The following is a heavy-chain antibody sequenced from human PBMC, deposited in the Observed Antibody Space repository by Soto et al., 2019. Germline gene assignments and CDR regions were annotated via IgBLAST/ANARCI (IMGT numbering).Heavy chain of an antibody. J-gene: IGHJ4*02. CDR1: GGSISGSY. CDR3: ARSVAVPGAHIDY. V-gene: IGHV4-59*01. CDR2: VYYTGST. Sequence: LSLTCSVSGGSISGSYWSWIRQSPGKGLEWLGYVYYTGSTNYSPSLRSRVSISVDTSKNWFSLRLSFVTAADTAVYFCARSVAVPGAHIDYWGQGTQVTVSS. D-gene: IGHD6-19*01.